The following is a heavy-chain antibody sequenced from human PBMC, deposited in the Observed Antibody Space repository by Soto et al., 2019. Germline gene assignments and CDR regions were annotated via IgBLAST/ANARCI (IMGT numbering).Heavy chain of an antibody. D-gene: IGHD1-26*01. V-gene: IGHV1-2*02. J-gene: IGHJ6*02. Sequence: ASVKVSCKASGYTFTGYYVHWVRQAPGQGLEWMGWINPNSGDTYLAQRFQGRVTMNRDTSTGTAYMELRGLTSDDTAEYYCAKGGAIVAAGTRVYLYNAMDVWGQGTTVTVSS. CDR2: INPNSGDT. CDR3: AKGGAIVAAGTRVYLYNAMDV. CDR1: GYTFTGYY.